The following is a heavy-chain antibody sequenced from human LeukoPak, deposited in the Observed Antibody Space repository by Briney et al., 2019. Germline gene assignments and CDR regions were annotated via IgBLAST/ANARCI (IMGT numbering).Heavy chain of an antibody. V-gene: IGHV1-2*02. Sequence: ASVKVSCKASGYTFTGYYMHWVRQAPGQGLEWMGWINPNSGGTNYAQKFQGRVTMTRDTSISTAYMELSRLRSDDTAVYYCARDGGYSSGWYYSDPVYNWFDPWGQGTLVTVSS. D-gene: IGHD6-19*01. J-gene: IGHJ5*02. CDR2: INPNSGGT. CDR1: GYTFTGYY. CDR3: ARDGGYSSGWYYSDPVYNWFDP.